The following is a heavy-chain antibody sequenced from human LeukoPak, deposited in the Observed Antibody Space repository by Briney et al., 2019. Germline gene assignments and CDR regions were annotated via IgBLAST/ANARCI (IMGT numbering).Heavy chain of an antibody. V-gene: IGHV3-30*18. Sequence: PGGSLRLSCATSGFTFSEYWMNWVRQAPGKGLEWVAVISYDGSNKYYADSVKGRFTISRDNSKNTLYLQMNSLRAEDTAVYYCAKDGGYCSGGSCWRGLDYWGQGTLVTVSS. D-gene: IGHD2-15*01. CDR3: AKDGGYCSGGSCWRGLDY. CDR2: ISYDGSNK. J-gene: IGHJ4*02. CDR1: GFTFSEYW.